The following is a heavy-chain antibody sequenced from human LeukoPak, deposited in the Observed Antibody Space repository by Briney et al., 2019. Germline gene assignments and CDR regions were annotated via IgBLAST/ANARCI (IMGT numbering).Heavy chain of an antibody. CDR2: ISYDGSNK. CDR3: ARARTGIFDY. V-gene: IGHV3-30-3*01. CDR1: GFTFSSYA. D-gene: IGHD6-13*01. Sequence: GGSLRLSCAASGFTFSSYAMHWVRQAPGKGLEWVAVISYDGSNKYYADPVKGRFTISRDNSKNTLYLQMNSLRAEDTAVYYCARARTGIFDYWGQGTLVTVSS. J-gene: IGHJ4*02.